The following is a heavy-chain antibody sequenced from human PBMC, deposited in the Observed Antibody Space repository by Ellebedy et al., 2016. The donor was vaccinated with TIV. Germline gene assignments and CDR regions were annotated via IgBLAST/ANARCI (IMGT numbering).Heavy chain of an antibody. D-gene: IGHD3-10*01. V-gene: IGHV3-23*01. Sequence: GESLKISXAASGFTFSSYAMSWVRQAPGKGLEWVSAISGSGGSTYYADSVKGRFTISRDNAKNSLYLQMNSLRDEDTAVYYCARDLVRGVPFDYWGQGTLVTVSS. CDR1: GFTFSSYA. CDR2: ISGSGGST. J-gene: IGHJ4*02. CDR3: ARDLVRGVPFDY.